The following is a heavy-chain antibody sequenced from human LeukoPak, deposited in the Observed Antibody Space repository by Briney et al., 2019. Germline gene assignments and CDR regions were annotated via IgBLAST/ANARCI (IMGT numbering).Heavy chain of an antibody. J-gene: IGHJ4*02. Sequence: GALRLSCAASRFTFSNYSMNWVRQAPGKGLEWVSSITSSSTYIYYADSVGGRFTISRDNAKNSLYLQMNSLRAEDTAVYYCARAQGGYYDSSGYDYWGQGTLVTVSS. CDR2: ITSSSTYI. D-gene: IGHD3-22*01. CDR3: ARAQGGYYDSSGYDY. V-gene: IGHV3-21*01. CDR1: RFTFSNYS.